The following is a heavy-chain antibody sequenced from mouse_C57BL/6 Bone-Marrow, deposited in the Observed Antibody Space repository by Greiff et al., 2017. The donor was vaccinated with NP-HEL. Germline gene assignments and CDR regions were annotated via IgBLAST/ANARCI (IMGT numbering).Heavy chain of an antibody. Sequence: VQLQQSDAELVKPGASVKISCKVSGYTFTDHTIHWMKQRPEQGLEWIGYIYPRDGSTKYNEKFKGKATLTADKSSSTAYMQLNSLTSEDSAVYFGARESSYYYGSSYGDYWGQGTTLTVSS. D-gene: IGHD1-1*01. CDR3: ARESSYYYGSSYGDY. J-gene: IGHJ2*01. CDR1: GYTFTDHT. V-gene: IGHV1-78*01. CDR2: IYPRDGST.